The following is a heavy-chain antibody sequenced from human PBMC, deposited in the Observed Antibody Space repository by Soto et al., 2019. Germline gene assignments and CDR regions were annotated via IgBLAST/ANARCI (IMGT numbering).Heavy chain of an antibody. J-gene: IGHJ5*02. D-gene: IGHD3-10*01. Sequence: SETLSLTCAVYGGSFSGYYWSWIRQPPGKGLEWIGEINHSGSTNYNPSLKSRVTISVDTSKNQFSLKLSSVTAADTAVYYCARRRNYYGSGSYYRTPYNWFDPWGQGTLVTVS. CDR1: GGSFSGYY. CDR2: INHSGST. V-gene: IGHV4-34*01. CDR3: ARRRNYYGSGSYYRTPYNWFDP.